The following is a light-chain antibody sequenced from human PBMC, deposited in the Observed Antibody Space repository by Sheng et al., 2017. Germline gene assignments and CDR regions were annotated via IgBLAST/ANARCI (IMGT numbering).Light chain of an antibody. CDR1: QDINSY. J-gene: IGKJ4*01. CDR2: GAS. Sequence: DIQMTQSPSSLSASVGDRVTITCRASQDINSYLARFQQKPGKAPKSLIYGASNLQSGVPSKFSGSGSGTDFTLTISSLQPEDFATYYCQQYKSYPLTFGGGTKVEIK. V-gene: IGKV1-16*02. CDR3: QQYKSYPLT.